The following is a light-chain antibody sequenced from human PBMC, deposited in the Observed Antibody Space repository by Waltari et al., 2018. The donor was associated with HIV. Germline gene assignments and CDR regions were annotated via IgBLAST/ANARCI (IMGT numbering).Light chain of an antibody. V-gene: IGLV3-9*01. CDR2: RDT. CDR3: QVWYSSTSYV. J-gene: IGLJ1*01. CDR1: NIGRKN. Sequence: SYELTQPLQVLVALGRTDRITWGGSNIGRKNEHWYQQKQGQAPVLVIYRDTNRPSGTAVRVSGSNSGNSATLTISIAQAGDEADDDCQVWYSSTSYVFGTGTKLTVL.